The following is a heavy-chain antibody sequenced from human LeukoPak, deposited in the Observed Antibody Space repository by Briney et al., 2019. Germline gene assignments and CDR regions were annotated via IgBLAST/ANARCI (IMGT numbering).Heavy chain of an antibody. Sequence: SETLSLTCTVSGGSISSYYWSWIRQPPGKGLEWIGYIYYSGSTNYNPSLKSRVTISVDTSKNQFSLKLSSVTAADTAVYYCARGRGGYSSSLGFDYWGQGTLVTISS. J-gene: IGHJ4*02. V-gene: IGHV4-59*01. CDR1: GGSISSYY. D-gene: IGHD6-13*01. CDR2: IYYSGST. CDR3: ARGRGGYSSSLGFDY.